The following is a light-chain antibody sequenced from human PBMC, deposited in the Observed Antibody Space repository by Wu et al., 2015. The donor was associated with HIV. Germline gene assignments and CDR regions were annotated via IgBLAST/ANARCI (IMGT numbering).Light chain of an antibody. V-gene: IGKV3-20*01. Sequence: EIVLTQSPGTLSLSPGERATLSCRASQNINSYSLAWYQQKPGQPPRLLIYIASSRATGVPDRFSGSGSGTDFTLTVSRLEPEDFAVYYCQQYDASPLTFGGGTKVEMK. J-gene: IGKJ4*01. CDR2: IAS. CDR1: QNINSYS. CDR3: QQYDASPLT.